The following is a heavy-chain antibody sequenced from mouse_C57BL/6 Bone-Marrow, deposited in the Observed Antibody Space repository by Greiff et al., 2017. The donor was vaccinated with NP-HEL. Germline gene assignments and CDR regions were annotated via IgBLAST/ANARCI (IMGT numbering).Heavy chain of an antibody. Sequence: EVMLVESGGGLVKPGGSLKLSCAASGFTFSSYAMSWVRQTPEKRLEWVATISDGGSYTYYPDNVKGRFTISRDNAKNNLYLQMSHLKSEDTAMYYCARDRHYGSSSFADWGKGTLVTVSA. CDR3: ARDRHYGSSSFAD. J-gene: IGHJ3*01. D-gene: IGHD1-1*01. CDR1: GFTFSSYA. CDR2: ISDGGSYT. V-gene: IGHV5-4*01.